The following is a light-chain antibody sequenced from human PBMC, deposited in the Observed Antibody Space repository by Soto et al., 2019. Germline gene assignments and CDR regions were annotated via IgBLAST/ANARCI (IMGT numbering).Light chain of an antibody. CDR2: DVS. J-gene: IGLJ1*01. CDR3: SSYTSGSTFYV. CDR1: SSDIGGYNY. V-gene: IGLV2-14*01. Sequence: QSALTQPASVSGSPGQSITISCTGTSSDIGGYNYVSWFQQHPGKAPKLMISDVSNPPSGVSNRFSGSESGNTASLTISGLQAEDEADYYCSSYTSGSTFYVFGTGTKVTVL.